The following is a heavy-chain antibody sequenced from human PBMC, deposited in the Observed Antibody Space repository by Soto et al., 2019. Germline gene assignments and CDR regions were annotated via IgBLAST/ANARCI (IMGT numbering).Heavy chain of an antibody. J-gene: IGHJ4*02. V-gene: IGHV3-21*01. D-gene: IGHD3-9*01. CDR2: ISSTSSYI. Sequence: EVQLVESGGGLVKPGGSLRLSCAASGITFSSYSMNWVRQAPGKGLEWVSSISSTSSYIFYADSVKGRFTISRDNAKNSLYLQTNSLRAEDTAVYYCASVATIFTDLDYWGQGALVTVSS. CDR3: ASVATIFTDLDY. CDR1: GITFSSYS.